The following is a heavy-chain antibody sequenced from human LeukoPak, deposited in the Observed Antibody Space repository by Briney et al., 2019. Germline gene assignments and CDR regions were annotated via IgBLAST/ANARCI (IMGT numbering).Heavy chain of an antibody. J-gene: IGHJ4*02. CDR2: INSDGSAT. CDR1: GFSFTNYW. D-gene: IGHD3-3*01. CDR3: ARSHYDFWSGYPEYYFDY. Sequence: PGGSLRLSCAASGFSFTNYWMHWVRQAPGKGLVWVSHINSDGSATRYADSVKGRFTISRDNAMNTLYLQMNSLRGEDTAVYYCARSHYDFWSGYPEYYFDYWGQGTLVTVSS. V-gene: IGHV3-74*01.